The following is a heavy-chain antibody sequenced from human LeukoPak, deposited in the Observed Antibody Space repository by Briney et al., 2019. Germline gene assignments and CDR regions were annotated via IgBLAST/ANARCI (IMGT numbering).Heavy chain of an antibody. CDR1: GFTFDDYA. J-gene: IGHJ4*02. CDR3: AKGVAATGDYFGY. D-gene: IGHD6-19*01. V-gene: IGHV3-9*01. Sequence: GGSLRLSCAASGFTFDDYAMHWVRQAPGKGLEWVSGISWNSGSIGYADSVKGRFTISRDNAKNSLYLQMNSLRAEDTALYYCAKGVAATGDYFGYWGQGTLVTVSS. CDR2: ISWNSGSI.